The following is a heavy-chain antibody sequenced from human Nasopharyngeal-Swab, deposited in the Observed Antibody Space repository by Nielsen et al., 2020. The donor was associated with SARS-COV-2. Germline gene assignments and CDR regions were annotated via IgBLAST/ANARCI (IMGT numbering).Heavy chain of an antibody. V-gene: IGHV3-NL1*01. Sequence: GESLKISCAASGFTFNSHGMHWVRQAPGKGLEWVSVIYSGGTTYYADSVKGRFTISRDNSKNTLYLQMNSLRAEDTAVYYCARDRYYYDRSGFPLDYWGQGTLVTVSS. CDR2: IYSGGTT. CDR1: GFTFNSHG. J-gene: IGHJ4*02. D-gene: IGHD3-22*01. CDR3: ARDRYYYDRSGFPLDY.